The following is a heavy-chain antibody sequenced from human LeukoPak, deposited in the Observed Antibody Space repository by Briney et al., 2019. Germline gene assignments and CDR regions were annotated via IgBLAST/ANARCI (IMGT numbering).Heavy chain of an antibody. Sequence: ASVKVSCKASGYTFTGYYMHWVRQAPGQGLEWMGRINPNSGGTNYAQKFQGRVTMTRDTSISTAYMELSRLRSDDTAVYYCAITQYDILTGYYQPLFDYWGQGTPVTVSS. J-gene: IGHJ4*02. V-gene: IGHV1-2*06. CDR2: INPNSGGT. CDR1: GYTFTGYY. CDR3: AITQYDILTGYYQPLFDY. D-gene: IGHD3-9*01.